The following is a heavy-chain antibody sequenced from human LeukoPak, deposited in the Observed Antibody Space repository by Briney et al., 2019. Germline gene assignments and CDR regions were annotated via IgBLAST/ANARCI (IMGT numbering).Heavy chain of an antibody. CDR2: ISGSGGST. V-gene: IGHV3-23*01. CDR1: GFTFSSYA. Sequence: GGSLRLSCAASGFTFSSYAMSWVGQAPGKGLEGVSAISGSGGSTYYADSVKGRFTISRDTSKNPLYLQMNSLRAEDTAVYYCAKDHFTTRLDPPGWGQGTLVTVSS. J-gene: IGHJ4*02. D-gene: IGHD3-3*01. CDR3: AKDHFTTRLDPPG.